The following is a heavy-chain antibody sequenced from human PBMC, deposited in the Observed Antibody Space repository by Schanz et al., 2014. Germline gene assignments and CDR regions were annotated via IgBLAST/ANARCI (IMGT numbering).Heavy chain of an antibody. J-gene: IGHJ4*02. CDR3: ARAHGNNWYGKGLDY. CDR2: ISGRSSHI. V-gene: IGHV3-21*02. CDR1: GFTFITYT. D-gene: IGHD1-1*01. Sequence: EVLLVESGGGLVKPGGSLRLSCEASGFTFITYTMNWVRQAPGKGLEWVSSISGRSSHIYYADSVKGRFSISRDNAKNSLYLQLNSLRAEDTAVYYCARAHGNNWYGKGLDYWGQGTLVTVSS.